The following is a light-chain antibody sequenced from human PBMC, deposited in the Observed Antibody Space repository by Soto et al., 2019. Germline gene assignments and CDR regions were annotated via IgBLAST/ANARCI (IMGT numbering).Light chain of an antibody. Sequence: DIQMTQSPSSLSASVGDRVTITCQASQDISNYLNWYQQKPGKAPKLLIYDASNLETGVPSRFSGSGYGTDFTFNISSLQPEDIATYYCQQYDNLLLTFGGGTKVEIK. CDR2: DAS. CDR3: QQYDNLLLT. J-gene: IGKJ4*01. V-gene: IGKV1-33*01. CDR1: QDISNY.